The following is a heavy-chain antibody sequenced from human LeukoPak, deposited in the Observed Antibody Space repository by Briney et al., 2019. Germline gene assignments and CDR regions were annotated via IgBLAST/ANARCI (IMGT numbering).Heavy chain of an antibody. D-gene: IGHD3-22*01. J-gene: IGHJ4*02. V-gene: IGHV1-46*01. CDR3: ARDAANYYDSSGYYHYGGAY. CDR1: GYTFTSYY. Sequence: ASVKVSCKASGYTFTSYYMHWVRQAPGQGLEWMGIINPSGGSTSYAQKFQGRVTMTRDTSTSTVYMELSSLRSEDTAVYYCARDAANYYDSSGYYHYGGAYWGQETLVTVSS. CDR2: INPSGGST.